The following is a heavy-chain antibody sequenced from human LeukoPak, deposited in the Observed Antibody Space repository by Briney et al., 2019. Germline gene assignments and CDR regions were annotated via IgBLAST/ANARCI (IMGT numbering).Heavy chain of an antibody. CDR3: AKGYTNGVNQEVWLDP. Sequence: SETLSLTCAVSGGSISSRSYSWGWIRQPPGKGLGWIGRMYYTGNTDYNPSLKSRLTMSVDTSKNQFSLKLSSVTAADTAVYFCAKGYTNGVNQEVWLDPWGQGTLVTVSS. V-gene: IGHV4-39*07. D-gene: IGHD2-8*01. CDR2: MYYTGNT. J-gene: IGHJ5*02. CDR1: GGSISSRSYS.